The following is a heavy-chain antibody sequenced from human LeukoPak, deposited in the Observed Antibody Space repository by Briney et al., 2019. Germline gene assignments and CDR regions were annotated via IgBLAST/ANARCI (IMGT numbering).Heavy chain of an antibody. CDR1: GGTFSSYA. CDR2: IIPIFGTA. V-gene: IGHV1-69*05. D-gene: IGHD5-18*01. J-gene: IGHJ4*02. CDR3: AVGYSYGYNDY. Sequence: SVKVSCKASGGTFSSYAISWVRQAPGQGLEWMGRIIPIFGTANYAQKFQGGVTITTDESTSTAYMELSSLRSEDTAVYYCAVGYSYGYNDYWGQGTLVTVSS.